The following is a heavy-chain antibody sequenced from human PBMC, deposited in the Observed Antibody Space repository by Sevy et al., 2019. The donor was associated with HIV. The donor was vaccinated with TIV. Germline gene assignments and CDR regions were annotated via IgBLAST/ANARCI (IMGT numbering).Heavy chain of an antibody. CDR2: ISGSGGST. Sequence: GGSLRLSCAASGFTFSSYAMSWVRQAPGKGLEWVSAISGSGGSTYYADSVKGRFTISRDNSKNLLYLQMNSLRAEDTAVYYCAKDRYDSSAKSYFQHWGQGTLVTVSS. CDR1: GFTFSSYA. J-gene: IGHJ1*01. D-gene: IGHD3-22*01. CDR3: AKDRYDSSAKSYFQH. V-gene: IGHV3-23*01.